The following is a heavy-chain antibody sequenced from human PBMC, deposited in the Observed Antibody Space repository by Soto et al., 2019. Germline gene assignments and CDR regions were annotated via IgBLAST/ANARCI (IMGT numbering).Heavy chain of an antibody. Sequence: ASVTVSCKASGYTFTGYYMHWVRQAPGQGLEWMGWINPNSGGTNYAQKFQGWVTMTRDTSISTAYMELSRLRSDDTAVYYCAREYVVVPAATYSGYGMDVWGQGTTVTVSS. D-gene: IGHD2-2*01. J-gene: IGHJ6*02. V-gene: IGHV1-2*04. CDR3: AREYVVVPAATYSGYGMDV. CDR2: INPNSGGT. CDR1: GYTFTGYY.